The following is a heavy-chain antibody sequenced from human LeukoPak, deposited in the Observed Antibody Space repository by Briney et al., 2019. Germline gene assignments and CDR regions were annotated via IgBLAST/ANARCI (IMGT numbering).Heavy chain of an antibody. D-gene: IGHD2-2*01. CDR1: GYTFTSYY. J-gene: IGHJ5*02. CDR2: INPNSGGT. Sequence: GASVKVSCKASGYTFTSYYMHWVRQAPGQGLEWMGWINPNSGGTNYAQKFQGRVTMTSDTSISTAYMGLSSLRSDDTAVYYCARGDCSSSSCWFDPWGQGTLVTVSS. V-gene: IGHV1-2*02. CDR3: ARGDCSSSSCWFDP.